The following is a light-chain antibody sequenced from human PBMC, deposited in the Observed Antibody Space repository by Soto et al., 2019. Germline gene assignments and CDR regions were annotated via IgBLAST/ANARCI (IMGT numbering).Light chain of an antibody. CDR3: QLYYTTLT. CDR2: WAS. CDR1: QSVLYNSDNKNY. V-gene: IGKV4-1*01. Sequence: DIVMTQSPDSLAVSLGERATINCKSSQSVLYNSDNKNYLAWYQQKPGQPPKLLIYWASTRDSGVPDRFSGRGPGADLTLTIISRQAEDLAVYYCQLYYTTLTFGGGPKVEIK. J-gene: IGKJ4*01.